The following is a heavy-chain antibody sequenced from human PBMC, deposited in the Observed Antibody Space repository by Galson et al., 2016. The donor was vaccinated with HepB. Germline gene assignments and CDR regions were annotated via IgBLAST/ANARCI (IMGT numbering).Heavy chain of an antibody. CDR2: ISSSSSSI. D-gene: IGHD2-15*01. CDR3: ATQYCSGGSCDSAAPGYWYFPF. CDR1: GFTFSSYT. J-gene: IGHJ2*01. Sequence: SLRLSCAASGFTFSSYTMNWVRQAPGKGLEWVSYISSSSSSIYYADSVKGRFTISRDNAKNSLYLQMNSLRDEDTAVYYCATQYCSGGSCDSAAPGYWYFPFWGRGTLVTVSS. V-gene: IGHV3-48*02.